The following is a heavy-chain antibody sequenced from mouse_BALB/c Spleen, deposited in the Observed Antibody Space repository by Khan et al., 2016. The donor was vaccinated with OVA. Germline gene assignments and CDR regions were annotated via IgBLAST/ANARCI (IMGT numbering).Heavy chain of an antibody. CDR2: ISYSGSS. Sequence: EVQLQESGPGLVKPSQSLSLTCTVTGYSITSDYAWNWIRQFPGNKLEWMGYISYSGSSSYHPSLNSRISITRDTSKNQFFLQLNSMTTEDTATYYCARGRTYWGQGTSVTVSS. CDR3: ARGRTY. V-gene: IGHV3-2*02. CDR1: GYSITSDYA. J-gene: IGHJ4*01.